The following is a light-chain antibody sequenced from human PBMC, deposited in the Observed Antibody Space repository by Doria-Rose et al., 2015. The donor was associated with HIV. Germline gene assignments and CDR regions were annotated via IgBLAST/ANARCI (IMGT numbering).Light chain of an antibody. CDR1: QSFSSTY. CDR2: DGS. V-gene: IGKV3-20*01. J-gene: IGKJ1*01. CDR3: HQYGTSWT. Sequence: TQSPGTLSLSPGERATLSCRASQSFSSTYLAWYQQKPGQAPSLLIYDGSTRATGIPDRFRDSGSATDYTLTINRLEPEDFALYYCHQYGTSWTFGQGTKVEI.